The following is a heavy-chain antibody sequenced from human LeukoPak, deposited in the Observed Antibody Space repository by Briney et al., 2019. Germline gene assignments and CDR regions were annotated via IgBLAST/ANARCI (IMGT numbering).Heavy chain of an antibody. CDR3: AKIRECSTTSCYRTYGMDV. V-gene: IGHV3-23*01. Sequence: PGGSLRLSCAASGFTFSNYAMSWVRQAPWKGREWVSVISYSVGSTYYPDSVKGRFTISRDNPRNTLYLQKNSLRAEDTAVYFCAKIRECSTTSCYRTYGMDVWGQGTTVTVSS. CDR1: GFTFSNYA. J-gene: IGHJ6*02. D-gene: IGHD2-2*01. CDR2: ISYSVGST.